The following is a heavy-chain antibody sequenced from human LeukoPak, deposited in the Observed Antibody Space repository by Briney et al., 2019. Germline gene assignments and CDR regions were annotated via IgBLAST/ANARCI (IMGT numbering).Heavy chain of an antibody. V-gene: IGHV1-46*01. CDR2: VNPTNTGK. CDR1: GYPFTTHY. Sequence: ASVNVSCKASGYPFTTHYMHWVRQAPGKGLEWMGIVNPTNTGKMYAQKFQGRANMTAGPSTSTVHIVVGSLECDDPACFYCARDGVLQAFDIWGQGTVVIVSS. CDR3: ARDGVLQAFDI. D-gene: IGHD4-11*01. J-gene: IGHJ3*02.